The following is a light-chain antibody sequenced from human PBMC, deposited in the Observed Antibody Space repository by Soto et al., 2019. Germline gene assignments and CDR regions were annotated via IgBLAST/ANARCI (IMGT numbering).Light chain of an antibody. CDR3: QQYENLPT. J-gene: IGKJ5*01. Sequence: DIQMTQSPSSLSASVGDRVTITCQASQNINNYLNWYQQKPGRAPELLIYDASNLEAGVPSMLRGSGSGTDFTFTISRLQPEDIPTYYCQQYENLPTFGQGTRLEIK. CDR2: DAS. V-gene: IGKV1-33*01. CDR1: QNINNY.